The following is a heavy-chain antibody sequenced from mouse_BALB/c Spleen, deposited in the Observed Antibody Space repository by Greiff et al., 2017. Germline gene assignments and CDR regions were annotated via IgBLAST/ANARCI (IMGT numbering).Heavy chain of an antibody. J-gene: IGHJ4*01. V-gene: IGHV1-4*01. Sequence: LQESGAELARPGASVKMSCKASGYTFTSYTMHWVKQRPGQGLEWIGYINPSSGYTNYNQKFKDKATLTADKSSSTAYMQLSSLTSEDSAVYYCARSGDGYYGAMDYWGQGTSVTVSS. CDR3: ARSGDGYYGAMDY. CDR2: INPSSGYT. CDR1: GYTFTSYT. D-gene: IGHD2-3*01.